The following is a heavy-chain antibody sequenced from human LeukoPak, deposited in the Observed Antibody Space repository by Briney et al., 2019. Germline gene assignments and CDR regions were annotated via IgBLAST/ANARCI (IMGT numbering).Heavy chain of an antibody. CDR2: IDPRDSYT. Sequence: GESLMISCKGSGYSFISFWISWVRQMPGKGLEWMGRIDPRDSYTNYSPSLLGHVTISADRSITTAYLQWSSLKASDTAIYYCATHRAARLPYSFDYWGQGTLVTVSS. D-gene: IGHD2-21*02. J-gene: IGHJ4*02. CDR1: GYSFISFW. V-gene: IGHV5-10-1*01. CDR3: ATHRAARLPYSFDY.